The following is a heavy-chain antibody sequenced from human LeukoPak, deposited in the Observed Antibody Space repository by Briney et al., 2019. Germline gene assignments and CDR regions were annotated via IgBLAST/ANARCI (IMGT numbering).Heavy chain of an antibody. CDR2: GTHDGVT. D-gene: IGHD2/OR15-2a*01. J-gene: IGHJ1*01. V-gene: IGHV4-34*01. CDR3: ARGLHILPL. Sequence: ETLSLSWVVHGGSPSGYSWSGIRQPPGKGLQWIGQGTHDGVTTYNPSLKSRVTISVVTPRNQVSLKVPSLTAADTAVYYCARGLHILPLWGQGTLVTVSS. CDR1: GGSPSGYS.